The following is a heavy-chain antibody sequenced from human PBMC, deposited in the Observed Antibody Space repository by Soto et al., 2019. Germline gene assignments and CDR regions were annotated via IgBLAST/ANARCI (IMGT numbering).Heavy chain of an antibody. CDR2: IYPGDSDT. D-gene: IGHD6-19*01. Sequence: LXISCKGSVYSFTSYWIGWVRQMPGKGLEWMGIIYPGDSDTRYSPSFQGQVTISADKSISTAYLQWSSLKASDTAMYYCARLRVAVASYYFDYWGQGTLVTGSS. V-gene: IGHV5-51*01. CDR1: VYSFTSYW. CDR3: ARLRVAVASYYFDY. J-gene: IGHJ4*02.